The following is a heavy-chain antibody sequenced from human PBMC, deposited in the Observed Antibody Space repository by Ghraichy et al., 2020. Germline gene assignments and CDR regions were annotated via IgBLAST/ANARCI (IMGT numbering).Heavy chain of an antibody. J-gene: IGHJ3*02. CDR1: GYSFTSYW. CDR3: ASSVEMATISDAFDI. D-gene: IGHD5-24*01. V-gene: IGHV5-51*01. Sequence: GGSLRLSCKGSGYSFTSYWIGWVRQMPGKGLEWMGIIYPGDSDTRYSPSFQGQVTISADKSISTAYLQWSSLKASDTAMYYCASSVEMATISDAFDIWGQGTMVTVSS. CDR2: IYPGDSDT.